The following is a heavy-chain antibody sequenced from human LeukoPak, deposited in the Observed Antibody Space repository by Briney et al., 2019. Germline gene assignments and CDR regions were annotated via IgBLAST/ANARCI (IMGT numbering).Heavy chain of an antibody. J-gene: IGHJ5*02. D-gene: IGHD3-22*01. CDR3: ARWYYYETSGLYYGSFDN. V-gene: IGHV3-48*03. Sequence: PGGSLRLSCAASGFTFSSYEMNWVRQAPGKGLEWVSYISSSGSSTYYADSVKGRFTISRDNARNTLYLQMNSLRAEDTAVYYRARWYYYETSGLYYGSFDNWGQGTLVTVSS. CDR1: GFTFSSYE. CDR2: ISSSGSST.